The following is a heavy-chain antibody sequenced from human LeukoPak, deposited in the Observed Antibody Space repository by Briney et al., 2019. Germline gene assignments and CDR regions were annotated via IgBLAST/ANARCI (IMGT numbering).Heavy chain of an antibody. D-gene: IGHD6-19*01. J-gene: IGHJ4*02. CDR1: GYSISTGGGSYY. CDR3: ARGLLDTGGWYNFDQ. V-gene: IGHV4-61*02. Sequence: TSETLSLTCSVSGYSISTGGGSYYWSWIRQPAGEGLECIGRLYASGSTYYNPSLKSRVTMSLDTSKNQFSLKLSSVTAADTAVYYCARGLLDTGGWYNFDQWGQGTVVTVSS. CDR2: LYASGST.